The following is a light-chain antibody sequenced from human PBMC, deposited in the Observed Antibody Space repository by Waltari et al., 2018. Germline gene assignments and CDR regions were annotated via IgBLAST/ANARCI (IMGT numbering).Light chain of an antibody. CDR3: SSYTSSSTLYV. CDR2: DVS. Sequence: QSALTQPASVSGSPGQSIIISCTGTSSDVGVYNYVSWYQQHPGKAPKLMIYDVSKRPPGGSTRFSGSKSGTTASLTISGLQAEDEADYYCSSYTSSSTLYVFGTGTKVTVL. V-gene: IGLV2-14*01. J-gene: IGLJ1*01. CDR1: SSDVGVYNY.